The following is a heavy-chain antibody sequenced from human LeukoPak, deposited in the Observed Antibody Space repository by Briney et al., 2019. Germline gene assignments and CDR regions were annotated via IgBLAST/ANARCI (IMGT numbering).Heavy chain of an antibody. D-gene: IGHD3-10*01. J-gene: IGHJ3*02. CDR2: ISAYNGNT. V-gene: IGHV1-18*04. CDR1: GYTFTSYG. CDR3: ARVGHYYYGSGSYSPYDAFVI. Sequence: ASAKVSCKASGYTFTSYGISWVRQAPGQGLEWMGWISAYNGNTNYAQKLQGRVTMTTDTSTSTAYMELRSLRSDDTAVYYCARVGHYYYGSGSYSPYDAFVIWGQGTMVTVSS.